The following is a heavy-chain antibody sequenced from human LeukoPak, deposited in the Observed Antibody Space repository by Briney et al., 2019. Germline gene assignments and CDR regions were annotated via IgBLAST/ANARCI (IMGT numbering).Heavy chain of an antibody. V-gene: IGHV3-53*01. CDR3: ARESPYDSGGSEDDY. CDR1: GFTVSSNY. D-gene: IGHD1-26*01. Sequence: GGSLRLSCAASGFTVSSNYMSWVRQAPGKGLEWVPVTYSDGSTYYAESVRGRFIISRDSSKNTLYLQMNSLRAEDTAVYYCARESPYDSGGSEDDYWGQGTLVTVSS. CDR2: TYSDGST. J-gene: IGHJ4*02.